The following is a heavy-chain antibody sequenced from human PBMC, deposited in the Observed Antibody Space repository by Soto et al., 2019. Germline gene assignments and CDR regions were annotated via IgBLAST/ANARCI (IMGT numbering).Heavy chain of an antibody. Sequence: GESLKISCQASGYRLSNYWITWVRQRPGKGLEWMGTIDPSDPYSKNSPSLQGHVSIPADTSTNTAYLHWSSLKASDTAVYYCARRLSGPKEEYNAYYFYGLDVWGQGTTVTVSS. D-gene: IGHD1-1*01. V-gene: IGHV5-10-1*01. CDR3: ARRLSGPKEEYNAYYFYGLDV. CDR1: GYRLSNYW. CDR2: IDPSDPYS. J-gene: IGHJ6*02.